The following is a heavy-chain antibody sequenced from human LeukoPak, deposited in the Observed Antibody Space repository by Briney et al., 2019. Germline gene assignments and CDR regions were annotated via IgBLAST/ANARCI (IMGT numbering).Heavy chain of an antibody. CDR1: GYSISSGYY. D-gene: IGHD5-12*01. CDR3: ASVDIVAPFDP. J-gene: IGHJ5*02. CDR2: IYYSGST. Sequence: SETLSLTCTVSGYSISSGYYWGWIRQPPGKGLEWIGSIYYSGSTYYNPSLKSRVTISVDTSKNQFSLKLSSVTAADTAVYYCASVDIVAPFDPWGQGTLVTVSS. V-gene: IGHV4-38-2*02.